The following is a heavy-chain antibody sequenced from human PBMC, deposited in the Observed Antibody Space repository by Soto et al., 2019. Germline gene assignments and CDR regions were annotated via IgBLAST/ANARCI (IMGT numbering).Heavy chain of an antibody. CDR2: ISGSGGST. Sequence: GGSLRLSCAASGFTFSSYAMSWVRQAPGKGLEWVPAISGSGGSTYYADSVKGRFTISRDNSKNTLYLQMNSLRAEDTAVYYCATLEEYSSGWLSYWGQGTLVTVSS. V-gene: IGHV3-23*01. D-gene: IGHD6-19*01. J-gene: IGHJ4*02. CDR3: ATLEEYSSGWLSY. CDR1: GFTFSSYA.